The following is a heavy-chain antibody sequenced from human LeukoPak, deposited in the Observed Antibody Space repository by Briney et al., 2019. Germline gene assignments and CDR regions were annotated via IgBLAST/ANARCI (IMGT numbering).Heavy chain of an antibody. CDR3: ARGSIVVVVAAAPDY. J-gene: IGHJ4*02. V-gene: IGHV1-2*02. D-gene: IGHD2-15*01. Sequence: ASVKVSCKASGYTFTGYYMHWVRQAPGQGLEWMGWINPNSGGTNYAQKFQGRVTMTRDTSISTAYMELSRLRSDDTAVYYCARGSIVVVVAAAPDYWGQGTLVTVSS. CDR2: INPNSGGT. CDR1: GYTFTGYY.